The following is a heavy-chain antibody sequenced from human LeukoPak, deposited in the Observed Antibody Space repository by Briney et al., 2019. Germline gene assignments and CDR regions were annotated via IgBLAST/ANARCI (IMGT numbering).Heavy chain of an antibody. CDR1: GYTFTGYY. CDR2: INPNSGGT. Sequence: ASVKVSCKASGYTFTGYYMHWVRQAPGQGLEWMGWINPNSGGTNYAQKLQGRVTMTRDTSFSTAYMELSRLRSDDTAVYYCARDDVVSRELGHWGQGTMVTVSS. V-gene: IGHV1-2*02. D-gene: IGHD1-26*01. J-gene: IGHJ3*01. CDR3: ARDDVVSRELGH.